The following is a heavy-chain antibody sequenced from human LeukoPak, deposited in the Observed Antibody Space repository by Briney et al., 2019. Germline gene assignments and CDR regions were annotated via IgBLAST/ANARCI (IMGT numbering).Heavy chain of an antibody. CDR2: IKQDGSEK. D-gene: IGHD6-19*01. J-gene: IGHJ4*02. CDR1: GFTFSDFW. Sequence: PGGSLRLSCAASGFTFSDFWMNWVRQAPGKGLEWVASIKQDGSEKYYVDSVKGRFSISRDNAKNSLHLQMNNLRAEDTAVYYCARDHTVDGLVFDYWGQGILVTVSS. CDR3: ARDHTVDGLVFDY. V-gene: IGHV3-7*01.